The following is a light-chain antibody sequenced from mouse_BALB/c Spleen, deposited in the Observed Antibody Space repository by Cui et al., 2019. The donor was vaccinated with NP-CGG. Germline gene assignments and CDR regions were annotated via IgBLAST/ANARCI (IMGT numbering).Light chain of an antibody. CDR2: GTN. J-gene: IGLJ1*01. Sequence: QAVVPQESAPPTSPGETVTLTCRSSTGAFTTNNYANWVQEKPDHLFTGLIGGTNNRAPGVPARFSGSLIGDKAALIITGAQTEDEAIYFCVLWYSNHWVFGGGTKLTVL. CDR1: TGAFTTNNY. V-gene: IGLV1*01. CDR3: VLWYSNHWV.